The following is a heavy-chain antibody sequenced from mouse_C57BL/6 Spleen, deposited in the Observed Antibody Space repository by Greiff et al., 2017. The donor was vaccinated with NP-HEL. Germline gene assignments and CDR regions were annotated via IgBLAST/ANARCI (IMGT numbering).Heavy chain of an antibody. CDR3: AGELRNYFDY. CDR2: IHPNSGST. J-gene: IGHJ2*01. V-gene: IGHV1-64*01. Sequence: QVQLKQPGAELVKPGASVKLSCKASGYTFTSYWMHWVKQRPGQGLEWIGMIHPNSGSTNYNEKFKSKATLTVDKSSSTAYMQLSSLTSEDSAVYYCAGELRNYFDYWGQGTTLTVSS. CDR1: GYTFTSYW. D-gene: IGHD1-1*01.